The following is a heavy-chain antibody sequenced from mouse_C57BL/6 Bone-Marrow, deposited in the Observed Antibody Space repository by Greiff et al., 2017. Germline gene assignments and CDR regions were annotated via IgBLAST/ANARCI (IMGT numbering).Heavy chain of an antibody. V-gene: IGHV5-15*01. CDR1: GFTFSDYG. CDR3: ARWLLRAMDY. CDR2: ISNLAYSI. Sequence: DVKLVESGGGLVQPGGSLKLSCAASGFTFSDYGMAWVRQAPRKGPEWVAFISNLAYSIYYADTVTGRFTISRENVKNTLYLEMSSLRSEDTAMYYCARWLLRAMDYWGQGTSVTVSS. J-gene: IGHJ4*01. D-gene: IGHD2-3*01.